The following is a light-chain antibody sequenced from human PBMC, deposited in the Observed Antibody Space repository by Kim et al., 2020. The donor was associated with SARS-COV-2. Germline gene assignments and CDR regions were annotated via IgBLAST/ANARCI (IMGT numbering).Light chain of an antibody. J-gene: IGLJ1*01. V-gene: IGLV2-23*02. CDR1: SSDVGSYNL. CDR3: CSYARNRTFAYV. CDR2: EVT. Sequence: SALTQPASVSGSPGQSITISCTGTSSDVGSYNLVSWYQHHPGKAPKLMIYEVTKRPSGVSNRFSGSKSGNTASLTMSGLQAEDEADYYCCSYARNRTFAYVFGSGTKVTVL.